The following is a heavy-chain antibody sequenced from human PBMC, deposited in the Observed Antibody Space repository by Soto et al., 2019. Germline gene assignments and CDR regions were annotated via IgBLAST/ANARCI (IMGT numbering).Heavy chain of an antibody. D-gene: IGHD4-17*01. CDR3: ARHGFYGDYSSNYFDP. CDR2: IYPSDSTT. J-gene: IGHJ5*02. Sequence: SLKISCKGSGYSFTNYWIAWVRQMPGKGLEYMGIIYPSDSTTRYSPSFQGQVTISADKSISTAYLQWNSLKASDTAMYYCARHGFYGDYSSNYFDPWGQGTLVTV. V-gene: IGHV5-51*01. CDR1: GYSFTNYW.